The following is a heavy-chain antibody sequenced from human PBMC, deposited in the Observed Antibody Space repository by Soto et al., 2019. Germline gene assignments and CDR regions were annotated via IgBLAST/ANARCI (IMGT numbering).Heavy chain of an antibody. CDR2: IYYSGST. CDR3: ARDRDRSGWYNWFDP. D-gene: IGHD6-19*01. Sequence: SETLSLTCTVSGGSISSYYWSWIRQPPGKGLEWIGYIYYSGSTNYNPSLKSRVTISVDTSKNQFSLKLSSVTAADTAVYYCARDRDRSGWYNWFDPWGQGTLVTVSS. V-gene: IGHV4-59*01. J-gene: IGHJ5*02. CDR1: GGSISSYY.